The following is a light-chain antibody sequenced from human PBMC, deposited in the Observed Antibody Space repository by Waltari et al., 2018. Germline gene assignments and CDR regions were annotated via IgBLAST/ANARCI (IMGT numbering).Light chain of an antibody. CDR2: SGS. CDR3: QQYHSSPPT. V-gene: IGKV3-20*01. CDR1: QIVRGND. J-gene: IGKJ2*01. Sequence: EIVLTQSPGTLSLSPGERATLSCRASQIVRGNDLTWYQQKPAQSPRLLIYSGSTRATGIPDRFSGSGSGTNFTLTISSLQAEDVAVYYCQQYHSSPPTFGQGTKVEIK.